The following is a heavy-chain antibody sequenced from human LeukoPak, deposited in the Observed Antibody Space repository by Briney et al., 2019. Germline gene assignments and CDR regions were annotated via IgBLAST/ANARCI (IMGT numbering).Heavy chain of an antibody. Sequence: SVKVSCKASGYTFTSYAISWVRQAPGQGLEWMGGIIPIFGTANYAQKFQGRVTITADESTSTAYMELSSLRSEGTAVYYCARDCTNGVCYNWGQGTLVTVSS. D-gene: IGHD2-8*01. CDR2: IIPIFGTA. V-gene: IGHV1-69*13. CDR3: ARDCTNGVCYN. J-gene: IGHJ4*02. CDR1: GYTFTSYA.